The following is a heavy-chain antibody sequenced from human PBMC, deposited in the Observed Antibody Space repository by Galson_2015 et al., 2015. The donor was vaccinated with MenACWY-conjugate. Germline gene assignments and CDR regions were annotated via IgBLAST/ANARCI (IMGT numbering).Heavy chain of an antibody. CDR1: GFTFSSYA. V-gene: IGHV3-23*01. J-gene: IGHJ5*02. CDR2: ISGSGGST. D-gene: IGHD6-13*01. CDR3: AKKGGGGQQLAYNWFDP. Sequence: SLRLSCAASGFTFSSYAMSWVRQAPGKGLEWVSAISGSGGSTYYADSVKGRFTISRDNSKNTLYLQMNSLRAEDTAVYYCAKKGGGGQQLAYNWFDPWGQGTLVTVSS.